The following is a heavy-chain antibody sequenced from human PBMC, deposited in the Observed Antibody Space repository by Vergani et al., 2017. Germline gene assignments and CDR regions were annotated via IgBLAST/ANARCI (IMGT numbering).Heavy chain of an antibody. CDR3: ARSKGHVDY. CDR1: GFTFSSYA. Sequence: EVQLLESGGGLVQPGGSLRLSCAASGFTFSSYAMSWVRQAPGKGLEWVSVIYSGGSTYYADSVKGRFTISRDNSKNTLYLQMNSLRAEDTAVYYCARSKGHVDYWGQGTLVTVSS. CDR2: IYSGGST. V-gene: IGHV3-23*03. J-gene: IGHJ4*02.